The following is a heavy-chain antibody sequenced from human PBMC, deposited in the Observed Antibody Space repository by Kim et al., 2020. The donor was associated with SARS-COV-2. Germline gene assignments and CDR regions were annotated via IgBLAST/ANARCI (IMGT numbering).Heavy chain of an antibody. CDR2: IKSKTDGGTT. D-gene: IGHD3-22*01. J-gene: IGHJ4*02. CDR3: TTDRRNTRYYDSSGYHYAPTPESD. CDR1: GFTFSNAW. V-gene: IGHV3-15*01. Sequence: GGSLRLSCAASGFTFSNAWMSWVRQAPGKGLEWVGRIKSKTDGGTTDYAAPVKGRFTISRDDSKNTLYLQMNSLKTQDTAVYYCTTDRRNTRYYDSSGYHYAPTPESDWGQGTLVTVSS.